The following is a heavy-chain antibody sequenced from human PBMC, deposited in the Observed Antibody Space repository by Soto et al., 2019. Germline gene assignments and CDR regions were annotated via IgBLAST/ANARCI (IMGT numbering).Heavy chain of an antibody. V-gene: IGHV4-39*01. CDR3: ATLYGSGSYYKRPVDY. J-gene: IGHJ4*02. D-gene: IGHD3-10*01. CDR2: IYYSGST. Sequence: SETLSLTCTVSGGSISSSSYYWGWIRQPPGKGLEWIGSIYYSGSTYYNPSLKSRVTISVDTSKNQFSLKLSSVTAADTAVYYCATLYGSGSYYKRPVDYWGQGTLVTVSS. CDR1: GGSISSSSYY.